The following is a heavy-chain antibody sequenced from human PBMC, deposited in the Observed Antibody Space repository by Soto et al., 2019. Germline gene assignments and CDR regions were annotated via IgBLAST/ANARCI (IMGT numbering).Heavy chain of an antibody. D-gene: IGHD3-3*01. J-gene: IGHJ5*01. CDR3: AKDLNIFGGAPSNWFDS. Sequence: GGSLRLSCVGSGFTFSGYGMYWVRQAPGKGLEWVAVISFDGSNTFYADSVKGRFTITRDDSENAVYLQMNSLKSEDTGLYYCAKDLNIFGGAPSNWFDSWRQGTQVTVSS. CDR1: GFTFSGYG. CDR2: ISFDGSNT. V-gene: IGHV3-30*18.